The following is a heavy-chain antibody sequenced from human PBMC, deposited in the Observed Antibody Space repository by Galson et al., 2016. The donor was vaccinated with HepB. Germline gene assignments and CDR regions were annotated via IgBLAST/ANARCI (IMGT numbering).Heavy chain of an antibody. D-gene: IGHD3-10*01. V-gene: IGHV5-10-1*01. CDR1: GYTFASYW. CDR3: AVRSGDFGELLLPNIDY. Sequence: QSGAEVKKPEESLTIFCKTSGYTFASYWIDWVRQMPGKGLEWMGRIDPNDSYTDYGPSFQGHVTISVDKSSTTAYLQWSSLKASDTAMYYCAVRSGDFGELLLPNIDYWGQGTLVTVSS. J-gene: IGHJ4*02. CDR2: IDPNDSYT.